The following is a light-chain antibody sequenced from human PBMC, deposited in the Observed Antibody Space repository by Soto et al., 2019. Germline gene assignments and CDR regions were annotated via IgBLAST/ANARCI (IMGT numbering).Light chain of an antibody. CDR1: QSIVAW. V-gene: IGKV1-5*01. CDR3: QQYYIYPWT. CDR2: DAS. Sequence: DIPMTQSPSTLSASVGDSVIITCRASQSIVAWLAWYQQKPGKAPKLLIFDASNLESGVPLRFSGSGSGTEFTLTIRSLQPDDFATYYCQQYYIYPWTFGQGTKVEI. J-gene: IGKJ1*01.